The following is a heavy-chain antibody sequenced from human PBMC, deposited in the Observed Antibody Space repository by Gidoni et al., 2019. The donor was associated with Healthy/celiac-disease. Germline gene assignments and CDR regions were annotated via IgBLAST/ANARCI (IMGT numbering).Heavy chain of an antibody. CDR1: GYTFTSYG. D-gene: IGHD3-3*01. CDR2: ISAYNGNT. V-gene: IGHV1-18*01. J-gene: IGHJ5*02. Sequence: QVQLVQSGAEVKKPGASVKVSCKASGYTFTSYGISWVRQAPGQGLEWMGWISAYNGNTNDAQKLQGRVTMTTDTSTSTAYMELRSLRSDDTAVYYCARACYDFWSGYYRAADNWFDPWGQGTLVTVSS. CDR3: ARACYDFWSGYYRAADNWFDP.